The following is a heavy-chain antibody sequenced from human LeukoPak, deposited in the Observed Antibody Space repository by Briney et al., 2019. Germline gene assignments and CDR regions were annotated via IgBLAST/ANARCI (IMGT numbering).Heavy chain of an antibody. D-gene: IGHD3-16*02. CDR1: GGSISSSGHYH. V-gene: IGHV4-61*02. CDR3: AREPADYYVWGSYRTVWFAP. Sequence: SETLSLTCTVSGGSISSSGHYHWNWIRQPAGKGLEWIGRIYTSGSTNYNPSLKSRVTMSVDTSKNQFSLKLSSVTAADTAVYYCAREPADYYVWGSYRTVWFAPWGQGTLVTVSS. CDR2: IYTSGST. J-gene: IGHJ5*02.